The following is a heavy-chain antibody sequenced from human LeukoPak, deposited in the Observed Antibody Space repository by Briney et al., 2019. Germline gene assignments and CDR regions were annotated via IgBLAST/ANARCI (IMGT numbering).Heavy chain of an antibody. CDR2: IKQDGSEK. Sequence: GGSLRLSCAASGFTFSSYWMSWVRQAPGKGLEWVANIKQDGSEKYYVDSVKGRFTISRDNAKNSLYLQMNSLRAEDTAVYHCASPTNGGWYAYWGQGTLVTVSS. CDR3: ASPTNGGWYAY. CDR1: GFTFSSYW. V-gene: IGHV3-7*03. D-gene: IGHD6-19*01. J-gene: IGHJ4*02.